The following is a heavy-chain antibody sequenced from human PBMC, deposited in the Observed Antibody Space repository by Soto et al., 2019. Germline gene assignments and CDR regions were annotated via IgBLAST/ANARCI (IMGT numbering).Heavy chain of an antibody. CDR2: ISAHNGNT. V-gene: IGHV1-18*04. J-gene: IGHJ4*02. Sequence: ASVKVSCKASGYTFTSYGISWVRQAPGQGLEWMGWISAHNGNTNYAQKLQGRVTMTTDTSTSTAYMELRSLRSDDTAVYYCARGGYDFWSGPGGDYWGQGTLVTVSS. D-gene: IGHD3-3*01. CDR1: GYTFTSYG. CDR3: ARGGYDFWSGPGGDY.